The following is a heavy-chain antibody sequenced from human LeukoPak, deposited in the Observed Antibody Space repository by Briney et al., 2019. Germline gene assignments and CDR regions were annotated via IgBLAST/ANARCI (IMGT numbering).Heavy chain of an antibody. V-gene: IGHV3-48*03. Sequence: PGRSLRLSCVASGFTFSTYEMNWVSQAPGKGLEWDSYIGGGGSTIYYADSVKGRFTISRDNAKNSLYLQMNRLRGEDTGVYYCARDYLVGGTDAFDIWGQGTMVTVSS. J-gene: IGHJ3*02. CDR1: GFTFSTYE. CDR2: IGGGGSTI. CDR3: ARDYLVGGTDAFDI. D-gene: IGHD1-1*01.